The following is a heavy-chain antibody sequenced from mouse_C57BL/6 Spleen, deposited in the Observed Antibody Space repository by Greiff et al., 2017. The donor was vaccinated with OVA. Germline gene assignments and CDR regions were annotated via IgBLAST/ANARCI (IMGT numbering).Heavy chain of an antibody. CDR1: GYTFTSYW. V-gene: IGHV1-55*01. D-gene: IGHD1-1*01. J-gene: IGHJ3*01. Sequence: VQLQQPGAELVKPGASVKMSCKASGYTFTSYWITWVKQRPGQGLEWIGDIYPGSGSTNYNEKFKSKATLTVDTSSSTAYMQLSSLTSEDSAVYYCARSEYYGSSGFAYWGQGTLVTVSA. CDR2: IYPGSGST. CDR3: ARSEYYGSSGFAY.